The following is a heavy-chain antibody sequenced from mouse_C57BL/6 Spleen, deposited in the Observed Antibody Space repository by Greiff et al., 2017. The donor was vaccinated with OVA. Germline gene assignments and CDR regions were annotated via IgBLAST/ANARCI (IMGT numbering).Heavy chain of an antibody. CDR3: ARGGFITTVVAKMDY. CDR2: IDPSDSYT. D-gene: IGHD1-1*01. V-gene: IGHV1-50*01. Sequence: VQLQQPGAELVKPGASVKLSCKASGYTFTSYWMQWVKQRPGQGLEWIGEIDPSDSYTNYNQKFKGKATLTVDTSSSTAYMQLSSLTSEDSAVYYCARGGFITTVVAKMDYWGQGTSVTVSS. J-gene: IGHJ4*01. CDR1: GYTFTSYW.